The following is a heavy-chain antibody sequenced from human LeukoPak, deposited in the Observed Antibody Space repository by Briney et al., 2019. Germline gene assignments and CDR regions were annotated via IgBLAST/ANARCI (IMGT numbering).Heavy chain of an antibody. CDR1: GYTFTDYF. CDR3: ARTQTRDCSSTSCYTFSI. D-gene: IGHD2-2*02. V-gene: IGHV1-18*04. J-gene: IGHJ4*02. Sequence: ASVKVSCKASGYTFTDYFMNWMRQAPGQRLEWMGWISAYNGNTNYAQKLQGRVTMTTDTSTSTAYMELRSLRSDDTAVYYCARTQTRDCSSTSCYTFSIWGQGTLVTVSS. CDR2: ISAYNGNT.